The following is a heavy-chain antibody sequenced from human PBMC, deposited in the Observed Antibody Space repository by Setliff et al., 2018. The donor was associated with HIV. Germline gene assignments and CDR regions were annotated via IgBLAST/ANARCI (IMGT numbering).Heavy chain of an antibody. CDR1: GGTFSSYA. D-gene: IGHD4-4*01. V-gene: IGHV1-69*13. Sequence: SVKVSCKASGGTFSSYAISWVRQAPGQGLEWMGGIIPIFGTANYAQKFQGRVTITADESTSTAYMELSSLRSEYTAVYYCAPIDPFPHDYSNSSFDYWGQGTLVTVSS. CDR2: IIPIFGTA. J-gene: IGHJ4*02. CDR3: APIDPFPHDYSNSSFDY.